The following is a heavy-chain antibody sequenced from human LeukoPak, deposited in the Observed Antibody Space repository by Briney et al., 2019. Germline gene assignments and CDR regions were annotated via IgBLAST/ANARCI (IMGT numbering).Heavy chain of an antibody. J-gene: IGHJ4*02. CDR3: ATSGIAVAGPLPL. D-gene: IGHD6-19*01. V-gene: IGHV3-23*01. CDR1: GFTFSSYA. Sequence: PGGSLRLSCAASGFTFSSYAMGWVRQAPGKGLEWVSAITASGGNTYYADSVKGRFTISRDNAKNSLYLQMNSLRAEDTAVYYCATSGIAVAGPLPLWGQGTLVTVSS. CDR2: ITASGGNT.